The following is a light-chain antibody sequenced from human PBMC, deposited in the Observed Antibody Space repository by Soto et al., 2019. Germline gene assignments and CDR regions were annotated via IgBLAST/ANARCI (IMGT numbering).Light chain of an antibody. CDR2: DAS. CDR1: QSISSW. V-gene: IGKV1-5*01. J-gene: IGKJ1*01. CDR3: HQYNSYSWT. Sequence: DIQMTQSPSTLSASVGDRVTITCRASQSISSWLAWYQQKPGKAPKLLIYDASSLESGVPSRFSGSGPGTEFTLTISSLQPDDFATYYCHQYNSYSWTFGQGTKVYI.